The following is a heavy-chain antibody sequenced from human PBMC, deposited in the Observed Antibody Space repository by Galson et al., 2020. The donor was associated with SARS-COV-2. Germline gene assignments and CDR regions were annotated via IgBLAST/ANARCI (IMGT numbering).Heavy chain of an antibody. D-gene: IGHD2-2*01. CDR1: GGSISSYY. J-gene: IGHJ6*02. CDR3: ARELVVPALTYSYGMDV. Sequence: KSSETLSLTCTVSGGSISSYYWSWIRQPPGKGLEWIGYIYYSGSTNYNPSLKSRVTISVDTSKNQFSLKLSSVTAADTAVYYCARELVVPALTYSYGMDVWGQGTTVTVSS. CDR2: IYYSGST. V-gene: IGHV4-59*01.